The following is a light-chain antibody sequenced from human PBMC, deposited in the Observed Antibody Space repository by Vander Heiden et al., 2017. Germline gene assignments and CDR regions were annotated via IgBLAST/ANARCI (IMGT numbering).Light chain of an antibody. Sequence: QSALTQPPFASGSPGQSVTISCTGTSSDIGASDYVSWYQHHPGKAPTLMIFEVNKRPSGVPDRFSGSKSGNTASLTVSGLQAEDEADYYCSSYGGGKIFVVFGTGTKVTVL. CDR3: SSYGGGKIFVV. V-gene: IGLV2-8*01. J-gene: IGLJ1*01. CDR1: SSDIGASDY. CDR2: EVN.